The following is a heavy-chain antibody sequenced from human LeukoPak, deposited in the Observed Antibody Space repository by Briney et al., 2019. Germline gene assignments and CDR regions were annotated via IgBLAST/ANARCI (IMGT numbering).Heavy chain of an antibody. CDR2: ISGSGGST. Sequence: GGSLRLSCAASGFTFSSYAMSWVRQAPGKGLEWVSAISGSGGSTYYADSVKGRFTISRDNSKNTLYLQMNGLRAEDTAVYYCAKPPVDSSSSSWFDPWGQGTLVTVSS. CDR3: AKPPVDSSSSSWFDP. J-gene: IGHJ5*02. CDR1: GFTFSSYA. D-gene: IGHD6-6*01. V-gene: IGHV3-23*01.